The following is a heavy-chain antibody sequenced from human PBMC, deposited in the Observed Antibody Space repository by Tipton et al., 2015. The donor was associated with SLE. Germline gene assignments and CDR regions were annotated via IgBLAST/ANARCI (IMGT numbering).Heavy chain of an antibody. CDR1: GFTFSSYA. D-gene: IGHD3-10*01. V-gene: IGHV3-23*01. CDR3: ARGPGGHYYGSGSLDY. J-gene: IGHJ4*02. Sequence: SLRLSCAASGFTFSSYAMSWVRQAPGKGLEWVSAISGSGGSTYYADSVKGRFTISRDNSKNTLYLQMNSLKTEDTAVYYCARGPGGHYYGSGSLDYWGQGTLVTVSS. CDR2: ISGSGGST.